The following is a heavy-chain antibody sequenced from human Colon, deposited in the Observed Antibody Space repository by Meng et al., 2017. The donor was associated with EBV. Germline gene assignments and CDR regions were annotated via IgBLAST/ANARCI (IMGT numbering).Heavy chain of an antibody. Sequence: QGQWVGSGAEGKKPGCSVKVACKASGGTFSSYAIRWVRQAPGQGLEWMGGIIPILGIANYAQKFQGRVTITADKSTSTAYMELSSLRSEDTAVYYCARERPGGMATTPYFDYWGQGTLVTVSS. D-gene: IGHD5-24*01. J-gene: IGHJ4*02. CDR3: ARERPGGMATTPYFDY. CDR1: GGTFSSYA. CDR2: IIPILGIA. V-gene: IGHV1-69*10.